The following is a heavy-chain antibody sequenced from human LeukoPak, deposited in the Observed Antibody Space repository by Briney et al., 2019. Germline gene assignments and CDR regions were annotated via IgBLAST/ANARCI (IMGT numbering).Heavy chain of an antibody. J-gene: IGHJ4*02. Sequence: GGSLRLSSAASGFAFSSYAMHWVRQAPGKGLEWVAVISYDGSNKYYADSVKGRFTISGDNSKNTLYLQMSSLRVEDTAIYYCAKERYCSGGNCYPDDNWGQGTLVTVSS. CDR2: ISYDGSNK. CDR3: AKERYCSGGNCYPDDN. D-gene: IGHD2-15*01. CDR1: GFAFSSYA. V-gene: IGHV3-30*04.